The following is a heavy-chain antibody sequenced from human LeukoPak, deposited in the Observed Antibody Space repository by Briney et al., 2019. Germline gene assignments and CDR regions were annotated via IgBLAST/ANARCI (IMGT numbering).Heavy chain of an antibody. CDR2: INPNSGDT. V-gene: IGHV1-2*02. J-gene: IGHJ3*02. CDR1: GYTFTGYY. CDR3: ARANTLFDAFDI. Sequence: ASVKVSCKASGYTFTGYYMHWVRQAPGQGLEWMGWINPNSGDTNYAQKFQGRATMTRDTSISTAYMELSRLTSDDTAVYYCARANTLFDAFDIWGQGTMVTVSS. D-gene: IGHD2-2*02.